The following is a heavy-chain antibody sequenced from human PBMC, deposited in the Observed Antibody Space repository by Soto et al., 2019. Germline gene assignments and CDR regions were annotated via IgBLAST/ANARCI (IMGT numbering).Heavy chain of an antibody. CDR2: MNPNSGNT. D-gene: IGHD3-3*01. J-gene: IGHJ3*02. Sequence: ASVKVSCKASGYTFTSYGISWVRQATGQGLEWMGWMNPNSGNTGYAQKFQGRVTMTRNTSISTAYMELSSLRSEDTAVYYCARGPRPYNYDFWSPPLGGDIWGQATMVTVSS. V-gene: IGHV1-8*02. CDR3: ARGPRPYNYDFWSPPLGGDI. CDR1: GYTFTSYG.